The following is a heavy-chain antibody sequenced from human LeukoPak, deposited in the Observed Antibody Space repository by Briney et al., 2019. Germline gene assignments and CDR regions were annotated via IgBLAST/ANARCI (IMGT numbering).Heavy chain of an antibody. CDR1: GFTFSSYG. V-gene: IGHV3-30*03. CDR3: XXADSHCSGGSCYSGGFDY. CDR2: ISYDGSNK. J-gene: IGHJ4*02. D-gene: IGHD2-15*01. Sequence: HPGGSLRLSCAASGFTFSSYGMHWVRQAPGKGLEWVAVISYDGSNKYYADSVKGRFTISRDNSKNTLYLQMNSLRAEDTAVYYXXXADSHCSGGSCYSGGFDYWGQGTLVTVSS.